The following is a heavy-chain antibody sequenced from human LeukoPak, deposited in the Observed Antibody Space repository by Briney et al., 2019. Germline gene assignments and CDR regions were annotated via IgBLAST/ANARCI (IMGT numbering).Heavy chain of an antibody. CDR2: ISSSGDRT. J-gene: IGHJ5*01. V-gene: IGHV3-23*01. D-gene: IGHD6-19*01. Sequence: GGSLRLSCAASGFTFSSYAMSWVRQAPGMGLEWVSAISSSGDRTYYPDSVKGRFTISRDNSKNTLYLQVNSLRAEDTAVYYCAKEMYSSGWFDYWGQGTLVTVSS. CDR1: GFTFSSYA. CDR3: AKEMYSSGWFDY.